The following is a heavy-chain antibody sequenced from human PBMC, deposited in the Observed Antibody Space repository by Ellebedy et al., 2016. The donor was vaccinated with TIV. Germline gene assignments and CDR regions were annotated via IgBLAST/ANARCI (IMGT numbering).Heavy chain of an antibody. CDR2: ISPYSGNT. V-gene: IGHV1-18*04. J-gene: IGHJ4*02. CDR1: RYTFTSYG. D-gene: IGHD4-17*01. Sequence: AASVKVSCKPSRYTFTSYGVSWVRQAPGHGLEWMGWISPYSGNTSYAPQVQGRVTLTTDTSTSTAYMELRSLTSDDTAIYYCARARFLLDYEEGFDFWGPGTLVTVSS. CDR3: ARARFLLDYEEGFDF.